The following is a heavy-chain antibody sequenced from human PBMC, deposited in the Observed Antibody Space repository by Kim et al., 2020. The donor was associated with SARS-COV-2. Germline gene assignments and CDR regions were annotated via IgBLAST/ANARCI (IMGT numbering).Heavy chain of an antibody. V-gene: IGHV4-34*01. CDR3: ARAGYQLPFDY. Sequence: TDDNPSFRSRVTISVDTSKNEFSLKQSSVTAADTAVYYCARAGYQLPFDYWGQGTLVTVSS. CDR2: T. J-gene: IGHJ4*02. D-gene: IGHD2-2*01.